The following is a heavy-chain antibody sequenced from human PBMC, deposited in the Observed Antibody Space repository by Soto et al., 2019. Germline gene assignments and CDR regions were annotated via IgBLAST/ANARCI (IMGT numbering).Heavy chain of an antibody. CDR3: ASRIAVAAKAYFQH. J-gene: IGHJ1*01. V-gene: IGHV4-59*01. Sequence: QVQLQESGPGLVKPSETLSLTCTVSGGSISSYFWSWIRQPPGQGLEWIGYIYYSGRTNYNPSLKSRVTISVDTSKNQFSLKLSSVTAADTAVYYCASRIAVAAKAYFQHWGQGTLVTVSS. D-gene: IGHD6-19*01. CDR2: IYYSGRT. CDR1: GGSISSYF.